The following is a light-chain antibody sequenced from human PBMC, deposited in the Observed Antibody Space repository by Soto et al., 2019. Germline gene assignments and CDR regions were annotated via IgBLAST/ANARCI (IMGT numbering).Light chain of an antibody. J-gene: IGKJ3*01. CDR3: QEYKTAPFI. Sequence: DIQMTQSPSSLSAYVGDRVTITCRASQGINNYLAWYQQKPGRVPTLLIYAASTLRSGVPSRFSGSVSGTDFTPTISSLLPEDVASYYCQEYKTAPFIFGPGTKVDIK. CDR1: QGINNY. CDR2: AAS. V-gene: IGKV1-27*01.